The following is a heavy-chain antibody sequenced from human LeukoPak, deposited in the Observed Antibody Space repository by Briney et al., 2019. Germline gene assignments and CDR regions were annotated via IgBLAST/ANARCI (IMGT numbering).Heavy chain of an antibody. J-gene: IGHJ5*02. Sequence: SVKVSCKASGGTFSSYAISWVRQAPGQGLEWMGGIIPIFGTANYAQKFQGRVTITTDESTSTAYMELSSLRSEDTAVYYCARNWPSGDYVGPWFDPWGQGTLVTVSS. V-gene: IGHV1-69*05. CDR1: GGTFSSYA. CDR3: ARNWPSGDYVGPWFDP. D-gene: IGHD4-17*01. CDR2: IIPIFGTA.